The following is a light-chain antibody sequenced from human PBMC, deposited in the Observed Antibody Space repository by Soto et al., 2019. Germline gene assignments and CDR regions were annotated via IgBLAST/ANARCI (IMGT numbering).Light chain of an antibody. CDR3: HQSFSSPRT. V-gene: IGKV1-39*01. CDR2: TAY. Sequence: DIQMTQSPSSLSASVGDRVTITCRASQTISNYLNWYQQKPGKAPKLLIFTAYNLQSGVPSRFSGSASGTDFTLTISSLQPEDFATYYCHQSFSSPRTFGQGTKVEIK. J-gene: IGKJ1*01. CDR1: QTISNY.